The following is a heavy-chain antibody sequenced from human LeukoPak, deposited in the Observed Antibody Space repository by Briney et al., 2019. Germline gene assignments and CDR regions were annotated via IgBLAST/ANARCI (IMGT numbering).Heavy chain of an antibody. J-gene: IGHJ3*02. D-gene: IGHD1-26*01. Sequence: PGGSLRLSCAASGFTFSSYAMHWVRQAPGKGLEWVAVISYDGSNKYYADSVKGRFTISRDNSKNTLYLQMNSLRAEDTAVYYCARGVIVGANDAFDIWGQGTMVTVSS. CDR3: ARGVIVGANDAFDI. CDR1: GFTFSSYA. V-gene: IGHV3-30-3*01. CDR2: ISYDGSNK.